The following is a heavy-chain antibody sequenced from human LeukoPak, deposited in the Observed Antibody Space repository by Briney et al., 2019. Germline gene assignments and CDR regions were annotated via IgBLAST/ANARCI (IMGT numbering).Heavy chain of an antibody. J-gene: IGHJ4*02. CDR1: GYTFTSYY. D-gene: IGHD3-3*01. V-gene: IGHV1-46*01. CDR3: ARDRSYYDFWSGYYYFDY. Sequence: ASVKVSYKASGYTFTSYYMHWVRQAPGQGLEWMGIINPSGGSTSYAQKFQGRVTMTRDTSTSTVYMELSSLRSEDTAVYYCARDRSYYDFWSGYYYFDYWGQGTLVTVSS. CDR2: INPSGGST.